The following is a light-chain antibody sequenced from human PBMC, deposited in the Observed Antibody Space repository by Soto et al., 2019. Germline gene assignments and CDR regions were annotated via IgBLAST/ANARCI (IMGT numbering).Light chain of an antibody. J-gene: IGKJ1*01. CDR3: QQYTAWPLT. CDR2: GIS. V-gene: IGKV3-20*01. Sequence: VGMTQSPATLSVSPGEGATLSCRASQSVTSNYLAWYQQKPGKAPRLLIHGISNRATGVPDRFSGSGSGTDFTLTISRLEPEDFAVYYCQQYTAWPLTFGQGTMVDIK. CDR1: QSVTSNY.